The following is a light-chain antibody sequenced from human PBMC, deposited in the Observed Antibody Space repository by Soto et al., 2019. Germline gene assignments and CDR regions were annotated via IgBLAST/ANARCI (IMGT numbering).Light chain of an antibody. CDR1: QTISTW. V-gene: IGKV1-5*01. J-gene: IGKJ1*01. CDR3: QQYTNTNNPWM. Sequence: DIQVTQSPPTLSASVGDRATINCRASQTISTWMAWYQQKPGKAPNLLVYDASTLQSGVASRFSGSGSVTEFTRIICGLQPDDSATYYCQQYTNTNNPWMFGQGTKVDIK. CDR2: DAS.